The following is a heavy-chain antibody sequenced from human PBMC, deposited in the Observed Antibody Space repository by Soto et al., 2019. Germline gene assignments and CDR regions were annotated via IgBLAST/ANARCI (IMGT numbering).Heavy chain of an antibody. Sequence: QVQLVQSGAEVKKPGSSVKVSCKASGGTFSSYTISWVRQAPGQGLEWMGRIIPILGIANYAQKFQGRVTITAXXXTXTAYMELSSLRSEDTAVYYCARDSDYYYDSSGKGDYWGQGTLVTVSS. CDR3: ARDSDYYYDSSGKGDY. D-gene: IGHD3-22*01. J-gene: IGHJ4*02. CDR2: IIPILGIA. V-gene: IGHV1-69*08. CDR1: GGTFSSYT.